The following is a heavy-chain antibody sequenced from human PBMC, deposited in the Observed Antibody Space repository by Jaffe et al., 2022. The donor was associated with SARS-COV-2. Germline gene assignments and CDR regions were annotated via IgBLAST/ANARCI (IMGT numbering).Heavy chain of an antibody. CDR3: AREGSCSSTSCYEGMDV. CDR2: ISSSSSYI. J-gene: IGHJ6*02. Sequence: EVQLVESGGGLVKPGGSLRLSCAASGFTFSSYSMNWVRQAPGKGLEWVSSISSSSSYIYYADSVKGRFTISRDNAKNSLYLQMNSLRAEDTAVYYCAREGSCSSTSCYEGMDVWGQGTTVTVSS. V-gene: IGHV3-21*01. CDR1: GFTFSSYS. D-gene: IGHD2-2*01.